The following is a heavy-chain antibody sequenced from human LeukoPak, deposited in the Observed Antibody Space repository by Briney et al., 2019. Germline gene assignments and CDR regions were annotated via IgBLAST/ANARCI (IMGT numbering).Heavy chain of an antibody. D-gene: IGHD1-26*01. J-gene: IGHJ4*02. Sequence: SETLSLTCTVSGGSISSSSYYWGWIRQPPGKGLEWIGSIYYSGSTYYNPSLKSRVTISVDTSKNQFSLKLSSVTAADTAVYYCARDSVYSGSSLDYWGQGTLVTVSS. CDR2: IYYSGST. CDR1: GGSISSSSYY. V-gene: IGHV4-39*07. CDR3: ARDSVYSGSSLDY.